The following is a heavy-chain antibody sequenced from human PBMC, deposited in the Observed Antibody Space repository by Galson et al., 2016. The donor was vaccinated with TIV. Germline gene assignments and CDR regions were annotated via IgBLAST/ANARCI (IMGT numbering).Heavy chain of an antibody. D-gene: IGHD3-22*01. CDR1: GYSFTTYG. CDR2: ISAHSGHT. V-gene: IGHV1-18*01. Sequence: SVKVSCKASGYSFTTYGISWVRQAPGQGLEWMGWISAHSGHTDYAQKLQGRVTMTTDTATNTAYMELRSLRSDDTAVYYCARTYDTSHYQFYSEFWGQGTLVTVAS. CDR3: ARTYDTSHYQFYSEF. J-gene: IGHJ4*02.